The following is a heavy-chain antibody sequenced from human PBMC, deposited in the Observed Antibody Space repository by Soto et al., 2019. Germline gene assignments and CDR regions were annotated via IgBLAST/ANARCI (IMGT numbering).Heavy chain of an antibody. J-gene: IGHJ4*02. V-gene: IGHV4-61*01. CDR2: IYHNGNT. CDR1: GGSIRSSHTSTY. D-gene: IGHD2-21*02. Sequence: PSETLSLTCSVSGGSIRSSHTSTYWTWIRQPPGKGLEWIAYIYHNGNTAYNPSLKSRITISVDSSKNQFSLKMNSVTAADTAVYYCARLNWNCGHDCYIDSWGPGILVTVSS. CDR3: ARLNWNCGHDCYIDS.